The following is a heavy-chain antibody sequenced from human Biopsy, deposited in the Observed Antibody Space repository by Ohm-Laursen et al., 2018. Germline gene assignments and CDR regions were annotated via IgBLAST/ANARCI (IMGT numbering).Heavy chain of an antibody. J-gene: IGHJ4*02. CDR2: TIPMFGTA. CDR1: GGTFINYA. D-gene: IGHD1-26*01. Sequence: GASVKVSCKASGGTFINYAISWVRQAPGQGLEWMGGTIPMFGTANYAQMFQGRVTISADESTGTSYMELSSLTTEDTAIYYCARGPHSGSHSCFDYWGRGTLVTVSS. CDR3: ARGPHSGSHSCFDY. V-gene: IGHV1-69*13.